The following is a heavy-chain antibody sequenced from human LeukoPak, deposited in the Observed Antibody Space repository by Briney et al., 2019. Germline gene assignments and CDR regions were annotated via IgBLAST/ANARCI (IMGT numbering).Heavy chain of an antibody. CDR3: ATAYDTSGYGPFDM. CDR2: FDPEVGGT. Sequence: GASVKVSCKVSGNTLTESSIHWVRQAPGEDLEWVGGFDPEVGGTVYAQKFQGRVTTTEDTSTDTAYMDLNSLSSEDTAVYYCATAYDTSGYGPFDMWGQGTMVTVST. D-gene: IGHD3-22*01. J-gene: IGHJ3*02. V-gene: IGHV1-24*01. CDR1: GNTLTESS.